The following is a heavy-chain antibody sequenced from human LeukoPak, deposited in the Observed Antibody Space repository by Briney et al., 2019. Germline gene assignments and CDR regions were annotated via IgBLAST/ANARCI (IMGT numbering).Heavy chain of an antibody. V-gene: IGHV4-38-2*02. CDR2: IYHSGGT. Sequence: SETLSLTCTVSGFSISGGFYWGWIRQPPGKGLEWIGSIYHSGGTDYNPSLKSRVTISVDTSNNQISLKLSSLTAADMAVYYCARELRFLDWRAFDSWGQGTPVTVSP. D-gene: IGHD3/OR15-3a*01. CDR3: ARELRFLDWRAFDS. J-gene: IGHJ4*02. CDR1: GFSISGGFY.